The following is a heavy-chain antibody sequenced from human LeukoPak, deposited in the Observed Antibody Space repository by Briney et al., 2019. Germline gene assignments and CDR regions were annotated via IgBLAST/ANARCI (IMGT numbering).Heavy chain of an antibody. J-gene: IGHJ6*03. D-gene: IGHD3-22*01. V-gene: IGHV3-74*01. CDR3: ARDYYDSSGYYYYYMDV. CDR1: GFTFSSYW. Sequence: PGGPLRLSCAASGFTFSSYWMHWVRQAPGKGLVWVSRTNSDGSSTSYADSVKGRFTISRDNTKNTLYLQMNSLRAEDTAVYYCARDYYDSSGYYYYYMDVWGKGTTVTVSS. CDR2: TNSDGSST.